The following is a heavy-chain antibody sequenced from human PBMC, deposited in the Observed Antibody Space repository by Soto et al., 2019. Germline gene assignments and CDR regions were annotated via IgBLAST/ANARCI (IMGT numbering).Heavy chain of an antibody. CDR1: GYTFTSYD. V-gene: IGHV1-8*01. CDR2: MNPNSGNT. D-gene: IGHD3-10*01. Sequence: ASVKVSCKASGYTFTSYDINRVRQATGQGLEWMGWMNPNSGNTGYAQKFQGRVTMTRNTSISTAYMELSSLRSEDTAVYYCARPLMVRGVKVLSYWGQGTLVTVSS. J-gene: IGHJ4*02. CDR3: ARPLMVRGVKVLSY.